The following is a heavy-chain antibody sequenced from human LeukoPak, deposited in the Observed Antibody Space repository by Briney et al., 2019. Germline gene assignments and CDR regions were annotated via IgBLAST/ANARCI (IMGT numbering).Heavy chain of an antibody. Sequence: GESLKISCKGSGYSFTSYWIGWLRQMPGKGLEWMGIIYPGDSDTRYSPSFQGQVTISADKSISTAYLQWSSLKASDTAMYYCASRASSYYGSGSPYAFDIWGQGTMVTVSS. D-gene: IGHD3-10*01. CDR1: GYSFTSYW. CDR3: ASRASSYYGSGSPYAFDI. CDR2: IYPGDSDT. J-gene: IGHJ3*02. V-gene: IGHV5-51*01.